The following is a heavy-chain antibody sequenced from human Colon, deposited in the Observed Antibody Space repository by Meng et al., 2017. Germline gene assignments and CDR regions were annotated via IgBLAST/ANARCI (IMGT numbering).Heavy chain of an antibody. V-gene: IGHV4-4*02. CDR3: ARHGGWHFDY. D-gene: IGHD6-19*01. CDR1: CRSISRRNS. J-gene: IGHJ4*02. CDR2: IYLSGSP. Sequence: QALGPVLVGPLVARLLPWRGACRSISRRNSWGWVRPPPGKGLEWIGQIYLSGSPSYNPSLESRVTISVDKSKNQLSLRLTSVTAADTAIYYCARHGGWHFDYWGQGTLVTVSS.